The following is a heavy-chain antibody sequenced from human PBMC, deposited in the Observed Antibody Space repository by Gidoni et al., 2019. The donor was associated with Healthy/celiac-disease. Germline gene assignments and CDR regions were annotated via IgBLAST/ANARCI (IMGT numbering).Heavy chain of an antibody. CDR2: CDPEDGET. Sequence: QVQLVQSGAEVQKPGASVQVSCKVSGYTLTELSMHWVRQAPGKGLEWMGGCDPEDGETIYAQKFQGRVTMTEDTSTDTAYMELSSLRSEDTAVYYCAGQPRSGATLGGSIYYYYGMDVWGQGTTVTVSS. J-gene: IGHJ6*02. V-gene: IGHV1-24*01. CDR1: GYTLTELS. D-gene: IGHD1-26*01. CDR3: AGQPRSGATLGGSIYYYYGMDV.